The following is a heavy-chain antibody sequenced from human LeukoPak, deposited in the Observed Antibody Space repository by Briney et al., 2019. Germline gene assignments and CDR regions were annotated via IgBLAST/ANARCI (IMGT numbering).Heavy chain of an antibody. J-gene: IGHJ4*02. CDR2: MNPNSGHA. Sequence: ASVKVSCKASGYTFTTFDTNWVRQATGQGLEWMGWMNPNSGHAGYAQKFQGRVTITRNTSISTAYMELSSLRSDDTAVYYCARANSIWDYWGQGTLVTVSS. CDR3: ARANSIWDY. V-gene: IGHV1-8*03. D-gene: IGHD3-3*01. CDR1: GYTFTTFD.